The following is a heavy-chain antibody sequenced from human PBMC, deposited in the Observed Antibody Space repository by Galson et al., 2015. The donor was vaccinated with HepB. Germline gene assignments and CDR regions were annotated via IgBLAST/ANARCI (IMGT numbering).Heavy chain of an antibody. CDR3: ARDKPQYYYGSGSPIRIFDY. J-gene: IGHJ4*02. D-gene: IGHD3-10*01. CDR1: GYTFTSYG. Sequence: SVKVSCKASGYTFTSYGISWVRQAPGQGLEWMGWISAYNGNTNYAQKLQGRVTMTTDTSTSTAYMELSSLRSEDTAVYYCARDKPQYYYGSGSPIRIFDYWGQGTLVTVSS. V-gene: IGHV1-18*01. CDR2: ISAYNGNT.